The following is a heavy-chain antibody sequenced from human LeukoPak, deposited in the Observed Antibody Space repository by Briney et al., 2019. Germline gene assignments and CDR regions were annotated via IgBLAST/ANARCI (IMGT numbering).Heavy chain of an antibody. D-gene: IGHD6-13*01. Sequence: GRSLRLSCAASGFTFDDYAMHWVRQAPGKGLEWVSGISWNSGSIGYADSVKGRFTISRDNAKNSLYLQMNSLRAEDTALYYCALLTGTAAAGPRDIWGQGTMVTVSS. J-gene: IGHJ3*02. CDR2: ISWNSGSI. CDR3: ALLTGTAAAGPRDI. CDR1: GFTFDDYA. V-gene: IGHV3-9*01.